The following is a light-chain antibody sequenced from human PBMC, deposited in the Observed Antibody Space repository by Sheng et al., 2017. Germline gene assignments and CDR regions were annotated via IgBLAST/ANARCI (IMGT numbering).Light chain of an antibody. CDR2: DVS. CDR3: SSYTSSSTLI. Sequence: QSALTQPASVSGSPGQSITISCTGTSSDVGSYNLVSWYQHHPGKVPRLMIYDVSDRPSGISNRFSGSKSANTASLTISGLQAEDEADYHCSSYTSSSTLIFGGGTKLTVL. CDR1: SSDVGSYNL. V-gene: IGLV2-14*02. J-gene: IGLJ2*01.